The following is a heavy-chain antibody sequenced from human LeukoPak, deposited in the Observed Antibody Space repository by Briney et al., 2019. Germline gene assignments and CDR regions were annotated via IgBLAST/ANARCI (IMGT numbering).Heavy chain of an antibody. CDR3: ARGVYAFDI. CDR2: MKEDGTEI. J-gene: IGHJ3*02. V-gene: IGHV3-7*01. Sequence: GGSLRLSCTASGVAFRRHWMTWVRQAPGKGLEWVAYMKEDGTEIYYVDSVKGRFTISRDNAKNSLYLQMNSLRDEDTAIYYCARGVYAFDIWGQGTMVTVSS. CDR1: GVAFRRHW.